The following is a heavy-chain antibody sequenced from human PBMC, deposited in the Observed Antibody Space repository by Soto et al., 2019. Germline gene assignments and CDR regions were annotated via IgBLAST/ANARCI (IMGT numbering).Heavy chain of an antibody. D-gene: IGHD3-16*01. CDR1: GYTFTHYD. CDR3: ARGVWGPPFDF. CDR2: MNPNTGNT. J-gene: IGHJ4*02. Sequence: QVQLVQSGADMKKPGASAKVSCKASGYTFTHYDINWVRQATGQGLEWMGWMNPNTGNTGFAQKFQDRVTMTRNTSISTAYMELSSLRSEDTALYFCARGVWGPPFDFWGQGTPVTVSS. V-gene: IGHV1-8*01.